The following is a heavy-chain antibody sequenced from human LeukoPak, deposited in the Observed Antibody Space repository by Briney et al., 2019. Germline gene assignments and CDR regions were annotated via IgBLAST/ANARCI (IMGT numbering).Heavy chain of an antibody. J-gene: IGHJ4*02. Sequence: PSETLSLTCTVSGGSISSSSYYWGWIRQPPGKGLEWIGSIYYSGSTYYNPSLKSRVTISVDTSKNQFSLKLSSVTAADTAVYYCARDLRYYDSSGEFDYWGQGTLVTVSS. V-gene: IGHV4-39*02. CDR1: GGSISSSSYY. CDR2: IYYSGST. CDR3: ARDLRYYDSSGEFDY. D-gene: IGHD3-22*01.